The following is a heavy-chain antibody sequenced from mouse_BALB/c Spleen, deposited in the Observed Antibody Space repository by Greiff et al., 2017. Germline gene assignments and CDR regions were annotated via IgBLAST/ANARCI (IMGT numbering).Heavy chain of an antibody. Sequence: VHVKQSGAELVKPGASVKLSCTASGFNIKDTYMHWVKQRPEQGLEWIGRIDPANGNTKYDPKFQGKATITADTSSNTAYLQLSSLTSEDTAVYYCAISATAYAMDYWGQGTSVTVSS. CDR2: IDPANGNT. J-gene: IGHJ4*01. CDR1: GFNIKDTY. D-gene: IGHD1-2*01. V-gene: IGHV14-3*02. CDR3: AISATAYAMDY.